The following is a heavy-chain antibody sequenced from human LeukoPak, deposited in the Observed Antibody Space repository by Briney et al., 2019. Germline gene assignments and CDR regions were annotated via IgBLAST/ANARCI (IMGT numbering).Heavy chain of an antibody. J-gene: IGHJ4*02. CDR1: GASVSGSNYY. CDR3: AKSGGYGLIDY. CDR2: IYSSGST. D-gene: IGHD1-26*01. V-gene: IGHV4-39*01. Sequence: PSETLSLTCAVSGASVSGSNYYWGWIRQPPGKGLEWIGNIYSSGSTYYNASLQSRVTISIDTSKNQFSLRLNSVTAADTAMYYCAKSGGYGLIDYWGQGTRVTVSS.